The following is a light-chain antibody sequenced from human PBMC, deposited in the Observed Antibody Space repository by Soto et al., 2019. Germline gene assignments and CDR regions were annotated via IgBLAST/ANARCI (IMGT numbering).Light chain of an antibody. CDR1: SSDIGAYNS. CDR3: NSRGGSRPYYV. J-gene: IGLJ1*01. CDR2: EVS. Sequence: QSALTQPASVSGSPGQSITISCTGTSSDIGAYNSVSWYQQYPGRAPKLMIYEVSNRPSGVSARFSASKSGNTASLTISGLRAEDEADYYCNSRGGSRPYYVFGTGTKVTVL. V-gene: IGLV2-14*01.